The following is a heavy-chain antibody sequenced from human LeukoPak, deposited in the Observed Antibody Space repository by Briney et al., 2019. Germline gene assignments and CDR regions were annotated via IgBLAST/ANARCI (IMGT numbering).Heavy chain of an antibody. CDR3: ARDNSRTLDY. CDR1: GFTFSSYD. V-gene: IGHV3-33*01. CDR2: IWHDGSNE. J-gene: IGHJ4*02. Sequence: PGGSLRLSCAASGFTFSSYDIHWVRQAPGKGLEWVAAIWHDGSNEYYVDSVKGRFTISRDNSKNTLYLQMNSPRAEDTAVCYCARDNSRTLDYWGQGTLVTVSS.